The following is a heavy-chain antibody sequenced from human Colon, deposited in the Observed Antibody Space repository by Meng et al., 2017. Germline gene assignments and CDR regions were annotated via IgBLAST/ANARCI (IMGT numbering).Heavy chain of an antibody. J-gene: IGHJ2*01. D-gene: IGHD2-21*02. CDR1: GFTFSSYA. CDR3: ARVYCGGDCYSPWGWYFDL. V-gene: IGHV3-30*04. Sequence: GGSLRLSCAASGFTFSSYAMHWVRQAPGKGLEWVEVISYDGSNKYYADSVKGRFTISRDNSKNTLYLQMNSLRAEDTAVYYCARVYCGGDCYSPWGWYFDLWGRGTLVTVSS. CDR2: ISYDGSNK.